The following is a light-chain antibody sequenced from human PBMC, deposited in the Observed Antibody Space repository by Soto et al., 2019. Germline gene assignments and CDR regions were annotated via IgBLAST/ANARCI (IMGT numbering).Light chain of an antibody. J-gene: IGKJ4*01. CDR3: QHSYCGPGR. Sequence: DIQMTQSPSSLSASVEDRVIITCRASQSISNHLNWYQQKPGKAPKLLIFAASSLQSGVPSRFSGSRSGPDFTLSSSCLQPEDFATYYCQHSYCGPGRFAEGTRLEIK. V-gene: IGKV1-39*01. CDR2: AAS. CDR1: QSISNH.